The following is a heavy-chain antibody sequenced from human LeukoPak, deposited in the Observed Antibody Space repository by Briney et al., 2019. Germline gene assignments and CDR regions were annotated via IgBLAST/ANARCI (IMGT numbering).Heavy chain of an antibody. V-gene: IGHV3-23*01. J-gene: IGHJ2*01. Sequence: GGSLRLSCAASGFSFSSYAMSWVRQAPGKGLEWVSTISGSGGSTHYVDSVKGRFTISRGNSKLTLYLQLNSLRADDTAVYYCGRRPVNGVTAYWYFDLWGRGTLVTVSS. CDR2: ISGSGGST. CDR1: GFSFSSYA. D-gene: IGHD2-21*02. CDR3: GRRPVNGVTAYWYFDL.